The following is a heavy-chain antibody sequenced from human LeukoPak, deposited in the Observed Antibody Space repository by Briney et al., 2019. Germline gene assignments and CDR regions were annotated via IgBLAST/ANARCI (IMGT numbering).Heavy chain of an antibody. J-gene: IGHJ3*02. D-gene: IGHD3-16*02. CDR1: GGSISSSSYY. V-gene: IGHV4-39*01. Sequence: SETLSLTCTVSGGSISSSSYYWGWIRQPPGKGLEWIGSIYYSGSTYYNPSLKSRVTISVDTSKNQFSLKLSSVTAADTAVYYCARQSTARSYDYVWGSYRADAFDIWGQGTMVTVSS. CDR3: ARQSTARSYDYVWGSYRADAFDI. CDR2: IYYSGST.